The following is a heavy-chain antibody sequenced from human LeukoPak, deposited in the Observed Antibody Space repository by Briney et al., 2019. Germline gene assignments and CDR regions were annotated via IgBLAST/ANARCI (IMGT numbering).Heavy chain of an antibody. V-gene: IGHV3-21*04. D-gene: IGHD3-22*01. CDR1: GFTFSTFS. J-gene: IGHJ6*02. CDR2: ISSGNDYI. Sequence: GGSLRLSCAASGFTFSTFSMNWVRQAPGKGLEWVSFISSGNDYIYYADSVKGRFTISRDNSKNTLYLQMNSLRAEDTAVYYCARATSADSSGYYSPYYYYYYGMDVWGQGTTVTVSS. CDR3: ARATSADSSGYYSPYYYYYYGMDV.